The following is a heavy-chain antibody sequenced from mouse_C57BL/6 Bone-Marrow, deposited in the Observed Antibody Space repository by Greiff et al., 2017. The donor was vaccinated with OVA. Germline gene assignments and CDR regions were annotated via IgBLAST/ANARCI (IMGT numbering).Heavy chain of an antibody. J-gene: IGHJ3*01. V-gene: IGHV1-26*01. CDR3: AGGAYYPSWFAY. Sequence: EVQLQQSGPELVTPGASVKISCKASGYTFTDYYMNWVKQSHGKSLEWIGDINPNNGGTSYNQKFKGKATLTVDKSSSPAYMGLRSLTSEDSAVYYCAGGAYYPSWFAYWGQGTLVTVSA. CDR1: GYTFTDYY. D-gene: IGHD2-10*01. CDR2: INPNNGGT.